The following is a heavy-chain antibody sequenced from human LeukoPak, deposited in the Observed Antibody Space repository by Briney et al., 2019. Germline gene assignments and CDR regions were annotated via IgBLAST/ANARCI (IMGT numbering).Heavy chain of an antibody. CDR2: TSGSGGRT. D-gene: IGHD3-22*01. Sequence: GASLRLSCVASGFTFSSYAINWVRQAPGKGLEWVSGTSGSGGRTYYADSVKGRFTISRENSKNTLYLQMNSLRAEDTAVYYCAQDQNMIVVVISNWGQGTLVTVSS. J-gene: IGHJ4*02. CDR3: AQDQNMIVVVISN. CDR1: GFTFSSYA. V-gene: IGHV3-23*01.